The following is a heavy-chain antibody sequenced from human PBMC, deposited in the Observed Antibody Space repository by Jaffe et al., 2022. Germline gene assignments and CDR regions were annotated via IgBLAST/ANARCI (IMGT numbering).Heavy chain of an antibody. D-gene: IGHD2-2*01. Sequence: EVQLLESGGGLVQPGGSLRLSCAASGFTFSSYAMSWVRQAPGKGLEWVSAISGSGGSTYYADSVKGRFTISRDNSKNTLYLQMNSLRAEDTAVYYCAKRGRYCSSTSCENYYYYMDVWGKGTTVTVSS. V-gene: IGHV3-23*01. CDR2: ISGSGGST. J-gene: IGHJ6*03. CDR1: GFTFSSYA. CDR3: AKRGRYCSSTSCENYYYYMDV.